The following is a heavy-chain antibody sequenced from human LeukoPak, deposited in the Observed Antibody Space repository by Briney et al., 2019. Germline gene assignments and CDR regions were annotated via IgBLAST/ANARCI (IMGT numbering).Heavy chain of an antibody. V-gene: IGHV4-39*01. J-gene: IGHJ6*02. CDR1: GGSIGSSGFY. CDR2: IYYPEST. CDR3: VRHVSSGWDYYNGLDV. D-gene: IGHD6-19*01. Sequence: PSETLSLTCKVSGGSIGSSGFYWGWIRQPPGKGLEWIGSIYYPESTHYNPSLESRVTISVDASKYQVSLTLSSVTVTDTAVYYCVRHVSSGWDYYNGLDVWGQGTTVTVSS.